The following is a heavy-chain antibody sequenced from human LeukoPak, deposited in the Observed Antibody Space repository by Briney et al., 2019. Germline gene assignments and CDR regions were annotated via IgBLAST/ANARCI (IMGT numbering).Heavy chain of an antibody. J-gene: IGHJ4*02. CDR1: GFTFGDYA. V-gene: IGHV3-48*01. CDR3: VRGYYGSGIHFDY. Sequence: PGGSLRLSCTASGFTFGDYAMSWVRQAPGKGLEWVSYISSSSSTIYYADSVKGRFTISRDNAKNSLYLQMGSLRAEDTAVYYCVRGYYGSGIHFDYWGQGTLVTVSS. CDR2: ISSSSSTI. D-gene: IGHD3-10*01.